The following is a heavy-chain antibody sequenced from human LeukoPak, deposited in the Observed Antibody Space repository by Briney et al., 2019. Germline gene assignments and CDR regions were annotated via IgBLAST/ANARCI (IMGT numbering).Heavy chain of an antibody. CDR1: GFTFSPYS. CDR2: INDDTP. CDR3: AKEHDLWHEEGNWFDT. V-gene: IGHV3-23*01. J-gene: IGHJ5*02. Sequence: RPGGSLRLSCTTSGFTFSPYSMSWVRQSPGKRLEWVSAINDDTPYYAASVKGRFTVSRDNSKDTLYLQLNSLRAEDTAIYYCAKEHDLWHEEGNWFDTWGQGVLVTVSS. D-gene: IGHD3-3*01.